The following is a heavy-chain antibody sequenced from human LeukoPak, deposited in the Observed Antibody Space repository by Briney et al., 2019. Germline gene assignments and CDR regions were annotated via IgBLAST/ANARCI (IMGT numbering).Heavy chain of an antibody. V-gene: IGHV3-53*01. CDR1: GFTVSSNY. CDR3: ARDQRRFGEFDY. D-gene: IGHD3-10*01. Sequence: GGSLRLSCAASGFTVSSNYMSWVRQAPGKGLEWVSVIYSGGSTYYADSVKGRFTISRDNSKSTLYLQMNSLRAEDTAVYYCARDQRRFGEFDYWGQGTLVTVSS. CDR2: IYSGGST. J-gene: IGHJ4*02.